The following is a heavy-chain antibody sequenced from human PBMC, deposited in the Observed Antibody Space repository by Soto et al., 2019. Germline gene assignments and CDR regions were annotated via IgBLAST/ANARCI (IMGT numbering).Heavy chain of an antibody. Sequence: GGSLRLSCTASVFTFGDYAMSWFRQAPGKGLEWVGFIRSKAYGGTTEYAASVKGRFTISRDDSKSIAYLQMNSLKTEDTAVYYCTRDIAGPRVKYYFDYWGQGTLVTVSS. J-gene: IGHJ4*02. CDR3: TRDIAGPRVKYYFDY. CDR1: VFTFGDYA. D-gene: IGHD1-26*01. CDR2: IRSKAYGGTT. V-gene: IGHV3-49*03.